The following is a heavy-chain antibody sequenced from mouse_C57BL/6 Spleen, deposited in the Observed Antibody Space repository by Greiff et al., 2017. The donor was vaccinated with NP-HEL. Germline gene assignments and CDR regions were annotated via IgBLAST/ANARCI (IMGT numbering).Heavy chain of an antibody. J-gene: IGHJ3*01. CDR3: TGVSWFAY. V-gene: IGHV14-4*01. Sequence: VQLQQSGAELVRPGASVKLSCTASGFNIKDDYMHWVKQRPEQGLEWIGWIDPENGDTEYASKFQGQATITADTSSNTAYLQLSSLTSEDTAVYYGTGVSWFAYWGQGTLVTVSA. CDR2: IDPENGDT. CDR1: GFNIKDDY.